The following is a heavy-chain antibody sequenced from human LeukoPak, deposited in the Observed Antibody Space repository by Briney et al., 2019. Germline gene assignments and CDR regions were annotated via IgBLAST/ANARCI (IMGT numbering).Heavy chain of an antibody. CDR2: IYYSGST. Sequence: PSETLSLTCTVSGGSISSYYWSWIRQPPGKELEWIGYIYYSGSTNYNPSLKSRVTISVDTSKNQFSLKLSSVTAADTAVYYCARDGLDNFYYYMDVWGKGTTVTVSS. CDR3: ARDGLDNFYYYMDV. J-gene: IGHJ6*03. D-gene: IGHD3/OR15-3a*01. V-gene: IGHV4-59*12. CDR1: GGSISSYY.